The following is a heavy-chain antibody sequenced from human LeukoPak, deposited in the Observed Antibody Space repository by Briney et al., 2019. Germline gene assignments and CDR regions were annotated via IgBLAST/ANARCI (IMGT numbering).Heavy chain of an antibody. CDR2: INAGNGNR. D-gene: IGHD6-13*01. V-gene: IGHV1-3*01. J-gene: IGHJ3*02. CDR1: AYTFTIYT. Sequence: ASVKVSCKASAYTFTIYTIHWVRQTPGQRLEWMGWINAGNGNRRYSQSFQGRLTITRDTSATTAYMGLSSLRSEDTAVYYCARTTRSWYEDNDAFDIWGQGTPVTVSS. CDR3: ARTTRSWYEDNDAFDI.